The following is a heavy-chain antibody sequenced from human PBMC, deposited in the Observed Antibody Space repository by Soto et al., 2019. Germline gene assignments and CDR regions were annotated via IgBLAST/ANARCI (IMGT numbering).Heavy chain of an antibody. D-gene: IGHD1-1*01. V-gene: IGHV1-18*01. CDR1: GYTFTSYG. CDR3: GRSHGTSGAERPIDY. Sequence: ASVKVSCKASGYTFTSYGISWVRQAPGQGLEWMGWISAYNGNTNYAQKLQGRVTMTTDTSTSTAYMELRSLRSDDTAVYYCGRSHGTSGAERPIDYWGQGTLVTVSS. CDR2: ISAYNGNT. J-gene: IGHJ4*02.